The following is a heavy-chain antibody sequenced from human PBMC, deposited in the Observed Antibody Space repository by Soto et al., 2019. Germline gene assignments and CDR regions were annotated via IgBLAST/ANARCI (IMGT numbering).Heavy chain of an antibody. CDR1: GGSFSGYY. J-gene: IGHJ5*02. CDR2: INHSGST. CDR3: ARHNFWSGYLLYWFDP. Sequence: PSETLSITCAVYGGSFSGYYWSWIRQPPGKGLEWIGEINHSGSTNFNPSLKSRVSISVDTSKNQFSLKLSSVTAADTAVYYCARHNFWSGYLLYWFDPWGQGTLVTVSS. V-gene: IGHV4-34*01. D-gene: IGHD3-3*01.